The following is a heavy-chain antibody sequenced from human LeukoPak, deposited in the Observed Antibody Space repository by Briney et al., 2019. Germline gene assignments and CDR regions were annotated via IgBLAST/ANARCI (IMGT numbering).Heavy chain of an antibody. D-gene: IGHD3-22*01. CDR3: ARHVGLILSSGYYYGNWFDP. V-gene: IGHV5-51*01. CDR1: GYSFTSYW. Sequence: PGESLKISCKGSGYSFTSYWIGWVRQMPGKGLEWMGIIYPGDSDTTYRPSFQGQVTISADKSISTAYLQWSSLKASDTAMYYRARHVGLILSSGYYYGNWFDPWGQGTLVTVSS. CDR2: IYPGDSDT. J-gene: IGHJ5*02.